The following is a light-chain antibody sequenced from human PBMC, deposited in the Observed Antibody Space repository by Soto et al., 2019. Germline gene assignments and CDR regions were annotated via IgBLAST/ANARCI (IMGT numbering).Light chain of an antibody. Sequence: EIVMTQSPATLSVSPGERATLSCRASQSVSSNLAGYQHKPGQAPRLLIYGASTRATGIPARFRASGSGTEFSLTISLLQSEYVVVYYCPRYNSWPRPFGQGTKVEIK. J-gene: IGKJ1*01. CDR2: GAS. V-gene: IGKV3-15*01. CDR1: QSVSSN. CDR3: PRYNSWPRP.